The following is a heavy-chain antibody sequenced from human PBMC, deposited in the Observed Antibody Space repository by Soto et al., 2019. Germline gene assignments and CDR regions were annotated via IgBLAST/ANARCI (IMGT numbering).Heavy chain of an antibody. D-gene: IGHD4-17*01. CDR1: GFSLSTSGVG. J-gene: IGHJ2*01. CDR2: IYWDDDK. Sequence: QITLKESGPTLVKPTQTLTLTCTFSGFSLSTSGVGVGWIRQPPGKALEWLALIYWDDDKRYSPSLKSRLTITKDTSKNQVVLTVTNMDPVDTATYYCAHKATVTTGRYFDLWGRGTLVTVSS. V-gene: IGHV2-5*02. CDR3: AHKATVTTGRYFDL.